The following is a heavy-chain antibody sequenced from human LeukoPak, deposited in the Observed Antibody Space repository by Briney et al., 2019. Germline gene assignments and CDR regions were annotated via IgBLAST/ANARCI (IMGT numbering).Heavy chain of an antibody. CDR2: ISGGGSLN. CDR1: GFTFSSYS. CDR3: AKDCRGAGYSSSWPSCMDV. Sequence: GGSLRLSCAASGFTFSSYSMNWVRQAPGKGLEWVSYISGGGSLNYQADSVKGRFTISRDNAKSSLYLQMSSLRAEDTAVYYCAKDCRGAGYSSSWPSCMDVWGKGTTVTVSS. J-gene: IGHJ6*03. V-gene: IGHV3-48*01. D-gene: IGHD6-13*01.